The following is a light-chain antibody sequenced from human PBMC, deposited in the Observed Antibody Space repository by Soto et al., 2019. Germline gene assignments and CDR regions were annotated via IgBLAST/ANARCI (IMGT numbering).Light chain of an antibody. CDR3: QQYNSYSPWT. CDR2: KAS. V-gene: IGKV1-5*03. J-gene: IGKJ1*01. CDR1: QSLSSW. Sequence: DIQMTQSPSTLSASVGDRVTITCRASQSLSSWLAWYQQKPGNATKLLIYKASSLESGVLSRFSGSGSGTEFTLPISSLQPDDFATYYCQQYNSYSPWTFGQGTKVEIK.